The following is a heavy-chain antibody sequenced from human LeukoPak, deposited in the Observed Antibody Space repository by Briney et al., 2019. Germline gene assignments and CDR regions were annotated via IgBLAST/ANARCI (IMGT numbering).Heavy chain of an antibody. Sequence: PSETLSLTCTVSGGSISSYYWSWIRQPPGKGLEWIGYIYYSGSTNYNPSLKSRVTISVDTSKNQFSLKLSSVTAADTAVYYCARHRGSEYYDFWSGYLAKGWFDPWGQGTLVTVSP. CDR3: ARHRGSEYYDFWSGYLAKGWFDP. CDR1: GGSISSYY. V-gene: IGHV4-59*08. D-gene: IGHD3-3*01. J-gene: IGHJ5*02. CDR2: IYYSGST.